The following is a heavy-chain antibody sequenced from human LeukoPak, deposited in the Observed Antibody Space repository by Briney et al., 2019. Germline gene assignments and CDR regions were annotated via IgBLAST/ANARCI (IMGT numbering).Heavy chain of an antibody. CDR2: IIPIFGTA. D-gene: IGHD2-15*01. CDR3: AREMFSRRKPGYCSGGSCSNWFDP. V-gene: IGHV1-69*05. CDR1: EGTFSSYA. J-gene: IGHJ5*02. Sequence: SVKVSCKASEGTFSSYAISWVRQAPGQGLEWMGRIIPIFGTANYAQKFQGRVTITTDESTSTAYMDLSSLRSEDTAVYYCAREMFSRRKPGYCSGGSCSNWFDPWGQGTLVTVSP.